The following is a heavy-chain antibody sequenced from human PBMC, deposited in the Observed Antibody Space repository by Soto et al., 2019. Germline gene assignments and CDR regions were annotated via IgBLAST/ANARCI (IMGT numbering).Heavy chain of an antibody. J-gene: IGHJ6*02. CDR2: TCAYNGNT. CDR1: GYTFTRYG. CDR3: ARADIVVVRYYGMDV. D-gene: IGHD2-2*01. V-gene: IGHV1-18*01. Sequence: ASVKVSCKASGYTFTRYGISWVRQAPGQGLEWMGWTCAYNGNTNYAQKLQGRVTMTTDTSTSTAYMELRSLRSDDTAVYYCARADIVVVRYYGMDVWGQGTTVTVSS.